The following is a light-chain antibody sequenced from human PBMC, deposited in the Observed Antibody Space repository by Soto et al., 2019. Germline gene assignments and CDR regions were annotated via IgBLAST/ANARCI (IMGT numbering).Light chain of an antibody. J-gene: IGKJ2*01. CDR3: QQYGRSPNT. Sequence: EVVLTQSPGTLSLSPGERATLSCRASQSVSTTYLAWYQQKPGQSPRLLIYSTSSRATGIPDRFSGSWSGTDFTLTISRLEPEVFAVYYCQQYGRSPNTFGQGTKLEI. CDR2: STS. V-gene: IGKV3-20*01. CDR1: QSVSTTY.